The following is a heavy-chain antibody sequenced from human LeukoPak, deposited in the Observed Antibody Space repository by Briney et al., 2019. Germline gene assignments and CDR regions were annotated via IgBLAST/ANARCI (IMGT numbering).Heavy chain of an antibody. Sequence: ASVKVSCKASGYTFTSYGISWVRQAPGQGLEWMGWISAYNGNTNYAQKLQGRVTMTTDTSTSTAYMELRSLRSDDTAVYYCAREGVHDSSGYFGSDWGQGTLVPVSS. CDR3: AREGVHDSSGYFGSD. CDR1: GYTFTSYG. J-gene: IGHJ4*02. CDR2: ISAYNGNT. D-gene: IGHD3-22*01. V-gene: IGHV1-18*01.